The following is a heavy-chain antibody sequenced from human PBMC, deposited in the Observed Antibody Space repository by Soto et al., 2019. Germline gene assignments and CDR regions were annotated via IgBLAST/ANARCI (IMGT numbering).Heavy chain of an antibody. Sequence: EVQLVQSGAEVKKPGESLRISCKGSGYSFTSYWISWVRQMPGKGVEWLGRIDPSDSYTNYSPSFQGHVTISADTSISTAYLQWSSLTASDTAMYYCARLQAAAGDNDRTVDSWGQVTLVTVSS. J-gene: IGHJ4*02. CDR1: GYSFTSYW. D-gene: IGHD6-13*01. CDR2: IDPSDSYT. CDR3: ARLQAAAGDNDRTVDS. V-gene: IGHV5-10-1*01.